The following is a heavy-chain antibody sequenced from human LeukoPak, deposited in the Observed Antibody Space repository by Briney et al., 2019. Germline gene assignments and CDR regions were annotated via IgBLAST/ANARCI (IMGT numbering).Heavy chain of an antibody. CDR3: ARTTEAHSWRTRYYDYYMDV. D-gene: IGHD6-13*01. J-gene: IGHJ6*03. CDR2: IYYSGST. Sequence: SETLSLTCTVSGGSIGSYYWSWIRQPPGKGLEWIGYIYYSGSTNYNPSLKSRVTISVDTSKNLFSLKLRSVTAADTAVYYCARTTEAHSWRTRYYDYYMDVWGKGTTVTVSS. CDR1: GGSIGSYY. V-gene: IGHV4-59*01.